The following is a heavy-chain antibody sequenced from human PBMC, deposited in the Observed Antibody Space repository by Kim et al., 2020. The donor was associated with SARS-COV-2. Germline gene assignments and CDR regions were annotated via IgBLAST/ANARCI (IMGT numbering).Heavy chain of an antibody. Sequence: GESLKISCKASGYSFTNYWISWVRQMPGEGLEWMGSIDPSDSHPNYSPSFQGHVTISVDKSTNTAYLQWSSLRASDTAMYYCARHWFGEFFSQYNWFDPWGQGTLVTVSS. J-gene: IGHJ5*02. CDR3: ARHWFGEFFSQYNWFDP. D-gene: IGHD3-10*01. V-gene: IGHV5-10-1*01. CDR2: IDPSDSHP. CDR1: GYSFTNYW.